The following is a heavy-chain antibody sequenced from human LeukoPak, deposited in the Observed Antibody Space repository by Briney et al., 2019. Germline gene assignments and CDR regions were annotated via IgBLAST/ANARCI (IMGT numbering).Heavy chain of an antibody. CDR2: ISSSSSYI. CDR3: ARAPYRGGDCYPFSEYIQH. D-gene: IGHD2-21*02. Sequence: RPGGSLRLSCAASGFTFSSYEMNWVRQAPGKGLEWVSSISSSSSYIYYADSVKGRFTISRDNAKNSLYLQMNCLRAEDTAVYYCARAPYRGGDCYPFSEYIQHWGQGTLVTISS. CDR1: GFTFSSYE. J-gene: IGHJ1*01. V-gene: IGHV3-21*01.